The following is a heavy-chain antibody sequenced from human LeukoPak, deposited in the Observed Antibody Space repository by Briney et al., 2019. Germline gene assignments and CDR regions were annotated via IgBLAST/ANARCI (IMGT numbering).Heavy chain of an antibody. CDR1: GFNFANHA. D-gene: IGHD5-18*01. CDR3: ARDPGDRAIDRWFDP. Sequence: GGSLRLSCAASGFNFANHAMSWVRQTPGKGLEWVSAISGGGDITYYADSVTGRFTISRDNSKDTLFLQMHSLRPGDTAVYYCARDPGDRAIDRWFDPWGQGTLVTVSS. J-gene: IGHJ5*02. CDR2: ISGGGDIT. V-gene: IGHV3-23*01.